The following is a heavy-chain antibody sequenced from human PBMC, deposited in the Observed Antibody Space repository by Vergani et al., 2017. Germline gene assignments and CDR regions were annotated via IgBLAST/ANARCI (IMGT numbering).Heavy chain of an antibody. J-gene: IGHJ6*02. CDR2: IWYDGSNK. D-gene: IGHD6-19*01. CDR3: ARDPYNIAVAGTRYYYGMDV. Sequence: QVQLVESGGGVVQPGRSLRLSCAASGFTFSSYGMHWVRQAPGKGREWVAVIWYDGSNKYYADSVKGRFTIARDNSKNTLYLQMNSLRAEDTAVYYCARDPYNIAVAGTRYYYGMDVWGQGTTVTVSS. CDR1: GFTFSSYG. V-gene: IGHV3-33*01.